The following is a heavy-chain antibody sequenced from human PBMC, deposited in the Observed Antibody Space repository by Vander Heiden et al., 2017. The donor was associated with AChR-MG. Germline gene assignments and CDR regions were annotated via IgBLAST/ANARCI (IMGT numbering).Heavy chain of an antibody. D-gene: IGHD1-1*01. J-gene: IGHJ5*02. CDR1: GFSLTTRGEN. Sequence: QITLKESGPTTVKSTQTLTLTCSFSGFSLTTRGENVAWIRQPPGKALEWLGIVDWDDDKRYSPSLKNRVTITTDTSKKQVILTMNNVEHVDTATYYCAHSLEGPRNNWFDPWDPGILVPVS. V-gene: IGHV2-5*02. CDR2: VDWDDDK. CDR3: AHSLEGPRNNWFDP.